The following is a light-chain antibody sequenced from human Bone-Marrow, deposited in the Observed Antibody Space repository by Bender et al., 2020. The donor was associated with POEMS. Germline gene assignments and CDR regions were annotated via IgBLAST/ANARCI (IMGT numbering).Light chain of an antibody. Sequence: QSVLTQPASVSGSPGRSITISCTGSINDVGHFDLVSWYQQHPGKAPKLMIYDVAQRPSRVPDRFSGSKSGNTASLTISGLQAEDEADYYCCSYVGDNYPYVFGSGTRVTVL. V-gene: IGLV2-23*02. J-gene: IGLJ1*01. CDR2: DVA. CDR1: INDVGHFDL. CDR3: CSYVGDNYPYV.